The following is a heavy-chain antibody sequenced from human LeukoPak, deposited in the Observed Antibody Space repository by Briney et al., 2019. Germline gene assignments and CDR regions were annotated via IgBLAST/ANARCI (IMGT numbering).Heavy chain of an antibody. CDR3: ASSSSGWYDFDY. CDR1: GYTFTSYD. CDR2: MNPNSGNT. Sequence: ASVKVSCKASGYTFTSYDINWVRQATGQGLEWMGWMNPNSGNTGYAQKFQGRVTMTRNTSISAAYMELSSLRSEDTAVYYCASSSSGWYDFDYWGQGTLVTVSS. V-gene: IGHV1-8*01. J-gene: IGHJ4*02. D-gene: IGHD6-19*01.